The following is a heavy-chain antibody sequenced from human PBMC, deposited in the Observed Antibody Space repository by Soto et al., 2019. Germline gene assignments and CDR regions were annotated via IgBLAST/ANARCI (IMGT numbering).Heavy chain of an antibody. CDR2: ISAYNGNT. CDR1: GYTFTSYG. CDR3: ARITYYDILTGTAPSYYYMDF. Sequence: ASVKVSCKASGYTFTSYGISWVRQAPEQGLEWMGWISAYNGNTNYAQKLQGRVTMTTDTSTSTAYMELRSLRSDDTAVYYCARITYYDILTGTAPSYYYMDFWGKGTTVTVSS. D-gene: IGHD3-9*01. J-gene: IGHJ6*03. V-gene: IGHV1-18*01.